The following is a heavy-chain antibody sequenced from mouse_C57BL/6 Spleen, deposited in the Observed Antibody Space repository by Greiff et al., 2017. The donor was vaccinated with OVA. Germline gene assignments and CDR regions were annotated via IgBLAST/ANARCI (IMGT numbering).Heavy chain of an antibody. CDR2: ISYDGSN. CDR3: ARGVLGGYFDV. D-gene: IGHD3-1*01. Sequence: DVKLVESGPGLVKPSQSLSLTCSVTGYSITSGYYWYWIRQFPGNQLEWMGYISYDGSNNYNPTLKNRISITRDTSKNQFFLKLNSVTTEDTATYYCARGVLGGYFDVWGTGTTVTVSS. V-gene: IGHV3-6*01. J-gene: IGHJ1*03. CDR1: GYSITSGYY.